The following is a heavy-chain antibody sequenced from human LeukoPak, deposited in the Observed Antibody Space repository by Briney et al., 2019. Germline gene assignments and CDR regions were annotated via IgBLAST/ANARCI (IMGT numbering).Heavy chain of an antibody. CDR1: GFIFSNAW. CDR3: ATSSGWTGTFDY. V-gene: IGHV3-15*01. D-gene: IGHD6-19*01. J-gene: IGHJ4*02. Sequence: GGSLRLSCAASGFIFSNAWMAWVRQAPGKGLEWVGRIKSKTDGGTTDYAAPVKGRFTISRDDSKNTLYLQMNSLKTEDTAVYFCATSSGWTGTFDYWGQGTLVTVSS. CDR2: IKSKTDGGTT.